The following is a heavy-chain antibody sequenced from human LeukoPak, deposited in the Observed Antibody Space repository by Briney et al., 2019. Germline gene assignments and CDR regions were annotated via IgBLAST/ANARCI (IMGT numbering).Heavy chain of an antibody. Sequence: SETLSLTCAVYGGSFSGYYWSWIRQPPGKGLEWIGEINHSGSTYYNPSLKSRVTISVDTSKNQFSLKLSSVTAADTAVYYCARDGVVESYFDYWGQGTLVTVSS. CDR3: ARDGVVESYFDY. J-gene: IGHJ4*02. V-gene: IGHV4-34*01. CDR2: INHSGST. CDR1: GGSFSGYY. D-gene: IGHD3-22*01.